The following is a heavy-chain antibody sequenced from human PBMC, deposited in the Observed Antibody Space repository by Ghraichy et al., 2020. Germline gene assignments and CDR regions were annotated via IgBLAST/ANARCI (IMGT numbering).Heavy chain of an antibody. J-gene: IGHJ4*02. CDR2: VYVVGTT. V-gene: IGHV4-59*02. Sequence: SEPCPTCTVSGVSVSDYYWHWVRQPPGKGLEWIGYVYVVGTTNYNPSLQSRVTISLDTSKNQFSLKLTSVTAADTAVYYCAGGGNSVPPASDYWGQGSLVTVSS. D-gene: IGHD4-23*01. CDR1: GVSVSDYY. CDR3: AGGGNSVPPASDY.